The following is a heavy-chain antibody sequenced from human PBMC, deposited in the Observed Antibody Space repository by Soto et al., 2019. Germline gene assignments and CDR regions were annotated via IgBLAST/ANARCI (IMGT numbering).Heavy chain of an antibody. Sequence: GGSLRLSCAASGFTVSSNYMSWVRQAPGKGLEWVSVIYSGGSTYYADSVKGRFTISRDNSKNTLYLQMNSLRAEDTAVYYCARGGGPIAYYFDYWGQGTLVTVSS. D-gene: IGHD3-10*01. V-gene: IGHV3-66*01. CDR1: GFTVSSNY. CDR3: ARGGGPIAYYFDY. CDR2: IYSGGST. J-gene: IGHJ4*02.